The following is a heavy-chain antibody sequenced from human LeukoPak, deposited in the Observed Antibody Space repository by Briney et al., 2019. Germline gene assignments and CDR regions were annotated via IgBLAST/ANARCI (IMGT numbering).Heavy chain of an antibody. D-gene: IGHD4-17*01. J-gene: IGHJ4*02. V-gene: IGHV1-69*02. CDR3: AGHHDYGFDY. CDR2: IIPILGIA. CDR1: GGTFSSYT. Sequence: SVKVSCKASGGTFSSYTISWVRQAPGQGLEWMGRIIPILGIANYAQKFQGRVTITADKSTSTAYMVLSSLRSEDTTVYYCAGHHDYGFDYWGQGTLVTVSS.